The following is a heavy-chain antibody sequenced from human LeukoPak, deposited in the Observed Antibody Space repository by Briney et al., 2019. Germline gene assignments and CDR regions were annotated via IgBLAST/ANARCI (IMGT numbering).Heavy chain of an antibody. D-gene: IGHD1-7*01. J-gene: IGHJ6*03. CDR1: GFTFSSYS. Sequence: GGSLRLSCAASGFTFSSYSMNWVRQAPGKGLEWVSSISSSSSYIYYADSVKGRFTISRDNAKNSLYLQMNSLRAEDTAVYYCARDPPPRSPVELDYYYMDVWGKGTTVTVSS. CDR3: ARDPPPRSPVELDYYYMDV. V-gene: IGHV3-21*01. CDR2: ISSSSSYI.